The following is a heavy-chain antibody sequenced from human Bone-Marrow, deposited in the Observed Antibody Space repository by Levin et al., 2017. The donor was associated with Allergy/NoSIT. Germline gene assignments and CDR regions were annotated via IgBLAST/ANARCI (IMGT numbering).Heavy chain of an antibody. Sequence: GESLKISCAASGFTFDTYALNWVRQAPGKGLEWVSIIDGSGGSTHYADSVKGRFTLSRDNSKNTVYLQMSSLRVEDAAVYYCAKSPGRHDFWSGYYPPATVVDYWGQGTLVTVS. J-gene: IGHJ4*02. CDR1: GFTFDTYA. CDR3: AKSPGRHDFWSGYYPPATVVDY. CDR2: IDGSGGST. D-gene: IGHD3-3*01. V-gene: IGHV3-23*01.